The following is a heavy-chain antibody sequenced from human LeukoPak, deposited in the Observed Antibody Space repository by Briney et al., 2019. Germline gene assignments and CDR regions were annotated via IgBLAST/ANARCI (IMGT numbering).Heavy chain of an antibody. CDR2: VRGSDADT. CDR1: GFTFTNYA. CDR3: ATSGYPDYDHPS. D-gene: IGHD4-17*01. J-gene: IGHJ5*02. Sequence: GGSLRLSCTASGFTFTNYAMAWVRQAPGKGLEWVSVVRGSDADTSYADSVKGRFTISRDNSKNTLNLQMNNLRPDDTAIYYCATSGYPDYDHPSWGQGALVTVSS. V-gene: IGHV3-23*01.